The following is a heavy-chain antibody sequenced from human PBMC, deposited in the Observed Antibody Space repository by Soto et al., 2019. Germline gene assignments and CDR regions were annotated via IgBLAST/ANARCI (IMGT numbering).Heavy chain of an antibody. CDR2: IHPGDSDT. CDR1: GYSFTSYW. Sequence: RGESLKISCEASGYSFTSYWIGWVRQMPGKGLEWMGIIHPGDSDTKYSPSFQGQVTISVDKSITTAYLQWSSLKPSDTAMYYCARTPGAAGAASLGYYYLSGMHVWGQGTTVTSP. J-gene: IGHJ6*02. D-gene: IGHD1-26*01. V-gene: IGHV5-51*01. CDR3: ARTPGAAGAASLGYYYLSGMHV.